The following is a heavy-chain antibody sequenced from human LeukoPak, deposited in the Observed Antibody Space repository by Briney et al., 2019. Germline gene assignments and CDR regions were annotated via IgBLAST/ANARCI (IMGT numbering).Heavy chain of an antibody. D-gene: IGHD4-17*01. CDR3: ARGKWVWTTVTRGFDY. V-gene: IGHV4-39*07. CDR2: IYYSGST. Sequence: SETLSLTCTVSGGSISSSSYYWGWIRQPPGKGLEWIGSIYYSGSTYYNPSLKSRVTISVDTSKNQFSLKLSSVTAADTAVYYCARGKWVWTTVTRGFDYWGQGTLVTVSS. CDR1: GGSISSSSYY. J-gene: IGHJ4*02.